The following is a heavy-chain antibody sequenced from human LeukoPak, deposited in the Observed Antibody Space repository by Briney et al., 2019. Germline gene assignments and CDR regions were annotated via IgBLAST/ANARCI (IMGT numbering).Heavy chain of an antibody. Sequence: SQTLSLTCAVSGGSISSGGYSWSWIRQPPGKGLEWIGYIYHSGSTYYNPSLKSRVTISVDRSKNQFSLKLSSVTAADTAVYYCARGGDYVWGSYRRKGGLDYWGQGTLVTVSS. D-gene: IGHD3-16*02. CDR1: GGSISSGGYS. CDR2: IYHSGST. CDR3: ARGGDYVWGSYRRKGGLDY. J-gene: IGHJ4*02. V-gene: IGHV4-30-2*01.